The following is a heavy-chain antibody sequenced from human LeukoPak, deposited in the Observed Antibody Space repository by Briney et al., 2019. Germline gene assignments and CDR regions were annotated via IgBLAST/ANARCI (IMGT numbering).Heavy chain of an antibody. CDR1: GFTFSSYA. CDR2: ISYDGSNK. V-gene: IGHV3-30-3*01. CDR3: ARDHRTNLYYYYYMDV. Sequence: PGGSLRLSCAASGFTFSSYAMHWVRQAPGKGLEWVAVISYDGSNKYYADSVKGRFTISRDNSKNTLYLQMNSLRAEDTAVYYCARDHRTNLYYYYYMDVWGKGTTVTVSS. J-gene: IGHJ6*03. D-gene: IGHD1-14*01.